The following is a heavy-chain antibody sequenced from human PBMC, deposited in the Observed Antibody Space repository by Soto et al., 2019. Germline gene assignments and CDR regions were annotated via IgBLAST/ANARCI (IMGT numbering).Heavy chain of an antibody. CDR2: ISNNGAHT. J-gene: IGHJ6*03. CDR3: ARRGYGRRCPNVYMDV. CDR1: GFTFSNYE. V-gene: IGHV3-64*01. Sequence: EAQLVESGGGLVQPGGSLRLSCAASGFTFSNYEMHWVRQAPGKGLEYVSGISNNGAHTDYAKSVKGRFTISRENSENTLYLQMGSLRTEDMALYYCARRGYGRRCPNVYMDVWGKGTTVTVSS. D-gene: IGHD2-15*01.